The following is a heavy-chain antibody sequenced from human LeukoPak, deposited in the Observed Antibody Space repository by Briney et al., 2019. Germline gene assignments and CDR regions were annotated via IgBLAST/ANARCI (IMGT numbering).Heavy chain of an antibody. CDR3: ASPGYSYHLPDYYFDY. CDR1: GFTFSDYY. CDR2: ISSSGSTI. J-gene: IGHJ4*02. D-gene: IGHD5-18*01. V-gene: IGHV3-11*01. Sequence: PGGSLRLSWAASGFTFSDYYMSWISQAPGKGLEWVSYISSSGSTIYYADSVKGRFTISRDNAKNSLYLQMNSLRAEDTAVYYCASPGYSYHLPDYYFDYWGQGTLVTVSS.